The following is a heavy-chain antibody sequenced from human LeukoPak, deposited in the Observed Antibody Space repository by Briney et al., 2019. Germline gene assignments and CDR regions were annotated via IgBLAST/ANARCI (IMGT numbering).Heavy chain of an antibody. D-gene: IGHD1-26*01. CDR3: ARAAHSGSLAPFDY. CDR1: GGSISSYY. Sequence: ASETLSLTCTVSGGSISSYYWSWIRQPPGKGLEWIGYIYYSGSTNYNPSLKSRVTISVDTSKNQFSLKLSSVTAADTAVYYCARAAHSGSLAPFDYWGQGTLVTVSS. V-gene: IGHV4-59*01. CDR2: IYYSGST. J-gene: IGHJ4*02.